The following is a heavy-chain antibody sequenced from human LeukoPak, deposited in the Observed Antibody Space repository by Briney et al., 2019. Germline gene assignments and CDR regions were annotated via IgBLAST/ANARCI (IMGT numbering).Heavy chain of an antibody. Sequence: PSETLSLTCAVYGGSFSGYYWSWIRQPPGKGLEWIGEINHSGSTNYNPSLKSRVTISVDTSKNQFSLKLSSVTAADTAVYYCARAKSGIVATIDYWGQGTLVTVSS. J-gene: IGHJ4*02. CDR2: INHSGST. CDR3: ARAKSGIVATIDY. D-gene: IGHD5-12*01. CDR1: GGSFSGYY. V-gene: IGHV4-34*01.